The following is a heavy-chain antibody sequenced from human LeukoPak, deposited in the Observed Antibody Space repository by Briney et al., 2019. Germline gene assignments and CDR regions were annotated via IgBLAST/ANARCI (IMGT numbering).Heavy chain of an antibody. Sequence: GASVKVSCKASGGTFSSYAISWVRQAPGQGLEWMGGIIPIFGTANYAQKFQGRVTITADKSTSTAYMELSSLRSEDTAVYYCARSVAVVVPNWFDPWGQGTLVTVSS. J-gene: IGHJ5*02. CDR1: GGTFSSYA. V-gene: IGHV1-69*06. CDR2: IIPIFGTA. D-gene: IGHD2-21*01. CDR3: ARSVAVVVPNWFDP.